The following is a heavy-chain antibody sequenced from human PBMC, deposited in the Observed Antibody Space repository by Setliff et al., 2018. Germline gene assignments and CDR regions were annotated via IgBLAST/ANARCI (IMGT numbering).Heavy chain of an antibody. CDR3: ARMSGFQYIDV. CDR2: IYTSWST. CDR1: GGSISSGSDY. D-gene: IGHD3-3*01. Sequence: PSETLSLTCSVSGGSISSGSDYWTWIRQPAGKGLEWLGQIYTSWSTVYNPSLKSRVTMSVDTSKNQFSLELTSVTAADTAVYYCARMSGFQYIDVWDKGTTVTVSS. V-gene: IGHV4-61*09. J-gene: IGHJ6*03.